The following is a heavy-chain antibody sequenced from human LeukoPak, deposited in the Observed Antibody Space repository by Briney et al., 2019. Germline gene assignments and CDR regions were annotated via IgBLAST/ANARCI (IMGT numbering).Heavy chain of an antibody. Sequence: SETLSLTCTVSGGSISSYYWSWIRQPAGEGVEWIGYIYYSGSTNYNPSLKRRVTISVDTSKNQFSLKLSSVTAADTAVYYCAREGDYEEWRDWFDPWGQGTLVTVSS. V-gene: IGHV4-59*01. CDR3: AREGDYEEWRDWFDP. D-gene: IGHD4-17*01. CDR2: IYYSGST. J-gene: IGHJ5*02. CDR1: GGSISSYY.